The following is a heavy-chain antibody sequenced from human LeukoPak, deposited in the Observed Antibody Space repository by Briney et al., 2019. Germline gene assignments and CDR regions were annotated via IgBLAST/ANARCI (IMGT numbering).Heavy chain of an antibody. J-gene: IGHJ4*02. CDR1: GFTFSSYS. D-gene: IGHD5-18*01. Sequence: AGRSLRLSCAASGFTFSSYSMNWVRQAPGKGLEWVSSISSSSSYIYYADSVKGRFTISRDNAKNSLYLQMNSLRAEDTAVYYCASESGDGYSYGYNDYWGQGTLVTVSS. V-gene: IGHV3-21*01. CDR2: ISSSSSYI. CDR3: ASESGDGYSYGYNDY.